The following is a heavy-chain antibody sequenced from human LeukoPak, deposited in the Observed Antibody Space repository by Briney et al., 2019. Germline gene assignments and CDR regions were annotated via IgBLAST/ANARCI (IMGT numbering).Heavy chain of an antibody. Sequence: ASVKVSCKASGYTFTGYYMHWVRQAPGQGLEWMGRINPNSGGTNYAQKFQGRVTMTRDTSISTAYMELSRLRSDDTAVYYCARSSSGWSPYYFDYWGQGTLVTVSS. CDR3: ARSSSGWSPYYFDY. D-gene: IGHD6-19*01. J-gene: IGHJ4*02. CDR1: GYTFTGYY. CDR2: INPNSGGT. V-gene: IGHV1-2*06.